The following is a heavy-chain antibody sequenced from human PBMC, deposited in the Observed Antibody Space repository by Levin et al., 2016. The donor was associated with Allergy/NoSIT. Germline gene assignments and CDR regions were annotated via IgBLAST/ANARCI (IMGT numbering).Heavy chain of an antibody. D-gene: IGHD3-10*01. CDR1: GYTFTSYD. V-gene: IGHV1-8*01. CDR3: ATTYMVRGVKSGGDNWFDP. Sequence: ASVKVSCKASGYTFTSYDINWVRQATGQGLEWMGWMNPNSGNTGYAQKFQGRVTMTRNTSISTAYMELSSLRSEDTAVYYCATTYMVRGVKSGGDNWFDPWGQGTLVTVSS. J-gene: IGHJ5*02. CDR2: MNPNSGNT.